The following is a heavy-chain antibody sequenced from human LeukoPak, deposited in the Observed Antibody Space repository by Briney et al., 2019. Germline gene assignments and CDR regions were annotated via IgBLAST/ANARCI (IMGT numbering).Heavy chain of an antibody. CDR1: GGTFSSYA. Sequence: GASVKVSCKASGGTFSSYAISWVRRAPGQGLEWMGGIIPIFGTANYAQKFQGRVTITTDESTSTAYMELSSLRSEDTAVYYCAMTSNYYGSGSPEGNYYYYYMDVWGKGTTVTVSS. CDR2: IIPIFGTA. J-gene: IGHJ6*03. D-gene: IGHD3-10*01. V-gene: IGHV1-69*05. CDR3: AMTSNYYGSGSPEGNYYYYYMDV.